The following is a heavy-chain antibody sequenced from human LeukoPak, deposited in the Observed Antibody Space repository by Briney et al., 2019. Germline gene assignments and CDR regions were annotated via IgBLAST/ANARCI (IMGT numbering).Heavy chain of an antibody. Sequence: KPSETLSLTCTVSGGSISSSSYYWGWIRQPPGKGLEWIGSIYYSGSTYYNPSLKSRVTISVDTSKNQFSLKLSSVTAADTAVYYCARRSPYYDILTGYYPDTFDPWGQGTLVTVSS. CDR2: IYYSGST. J-gene: IGHJ5*02. CDR3: ARRSPYYDILTGYYPDTFDP. D-gene: IGHD3-9*01. CDR1: GGSISSSSYY. V-gene: IGHV4-39*01.